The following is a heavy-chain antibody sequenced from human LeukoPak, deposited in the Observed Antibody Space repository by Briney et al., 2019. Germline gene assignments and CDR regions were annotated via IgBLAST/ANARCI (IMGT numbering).Heavy chain of an antibody. CDR3: ARDHYDFSSGYYSLRGMDV. D-gene: IGHD3-3*01. CDR2: IYHSGST. V-gene: IGHV4-30-2*01. J-gene: IGHJ6*02. Sequence: PSETLSLTCTVSGGSISSGSYSWSWIRQPPGKGLEWIGYIYHSGSTYYNPSLKSRVTMSVDRSKNQFSLKLSSVTAADTAVYYCARDHYDFSSGYYSLRGMDVWGQGTTVTVSS. CDR1: GGSISSGSYS.